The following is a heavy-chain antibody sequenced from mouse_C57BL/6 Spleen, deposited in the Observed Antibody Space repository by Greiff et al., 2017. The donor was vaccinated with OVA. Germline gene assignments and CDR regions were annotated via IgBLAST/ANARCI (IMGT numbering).Heavy chain of an antibody. CDR3: ASDDSYAMDY. J-gene: IGHJ4*01. CDR1: GYSFTGYY. V-gene: IGHV1-42*01. CDR2: INPSTGGT. D-gene: IGHD2-12*01. Sequence: VQLQQSGPELVKPGASVKISCKASGYSFTGYYMNWVKQSPEKSLEWIGEINPSTGGTTYNQKFKAKATLTVDKSSSTAYMQLKSLTSEDSAVYYCASDDSYAMDYWGQGTSVTVSS.